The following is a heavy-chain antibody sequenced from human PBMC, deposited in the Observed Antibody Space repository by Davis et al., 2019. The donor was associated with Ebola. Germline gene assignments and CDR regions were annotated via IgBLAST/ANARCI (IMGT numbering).Heavy chain of an antibody. CDR3: ARVLAVAATDWFDP. V-gene: IGHV1-18*01. CDR2: ISAYNGNT. J-gene: IGHJ5*02. D-gene: IGHD2-15*01. Sequence: ASVKVSCKASGYTFTSYGISWVRQAPGQGLEWMGWISAYNGNTNYAQKLQGRVTMTTDTSTSTAYMELRSLRSDDTAVYYCARVLAVAATDWFDPWGQGTLVTVSS. CDR1: GYTFTSYG.